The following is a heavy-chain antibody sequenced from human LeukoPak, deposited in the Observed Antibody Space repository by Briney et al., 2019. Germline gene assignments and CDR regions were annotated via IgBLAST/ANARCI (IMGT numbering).Heavy chain of an antibody. J-gene: IGHJ4*02. CDR3: ARDSSQLVQDLDY. D-gene: IGHD6-13*01. Sequence: ASVKVSCKASGYTFTGYYMHWVRQAPGQGLEWMGWINPNSGGTNYAQKFQGRVTMTRDTSISTAYMELSGLRSDDTAVYYCARDSSQLVQDLDYWGQGTLVTVSS. CDR1: GYTFTGYY. CDR2: INPNSGGT. V-gene: IGHV1-2*02.